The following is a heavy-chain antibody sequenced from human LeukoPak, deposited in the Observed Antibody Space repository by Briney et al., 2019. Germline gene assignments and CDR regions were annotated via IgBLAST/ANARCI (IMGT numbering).Heavy chain of an antibody. Sequence: ASVKVSCKASGYTFTGYYMHWVRQAPGQGLEWMGWINPNSGGTNYAQKFQGRVTMTRDTSISTAYMELSRLRSDDTAVYYCARVPHNWDPQYYFDYWVQGTLVTVSS. CDR1: GYTFTGYY. CDR2: INPNSGGT. D-gene: IGHD1-20*01. V-gene: IGHV1-2*02. CDR3: ARVPHNWDPQYYFDY. J-gene: IGHJ4*02.